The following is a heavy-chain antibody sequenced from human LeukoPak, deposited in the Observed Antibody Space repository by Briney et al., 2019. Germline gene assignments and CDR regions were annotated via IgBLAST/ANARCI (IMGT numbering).Heavy chain of an antibody. Sequence: GRSLRLSCAASGFTFDDYAMHWVRQAPGKGLEWVSGISWNSGSIGYADSVKGRFTISRDNAENSLYLQMNSLRAEDTALYYCAKDRYEYSMATIVDYWGQGTLVTVSS. CDR3: AKDRYEYSMATIVDY. D-gene: IGHD5-24*01. V-gene: IGHV3-9*01. CDR1: GFTFDDYA. CDR2: ISWNSGSI. J-gene: IGHJ4*02.